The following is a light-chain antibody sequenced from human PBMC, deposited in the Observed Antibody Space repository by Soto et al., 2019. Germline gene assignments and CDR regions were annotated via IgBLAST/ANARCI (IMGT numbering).Light chain of an antibody. CDR2: GAS. Sequence: PGERVTLSCRTSQSVCSRCFAWYQQKPGQSPRLLIYGASTRATGIPDRFSGSGSGTDFTLTISRLEPEDFAVYYCQHYGTTPWPFGQGTKVAIK. CDR1: QSVCSRC. J-gene: IGKJ1*01. CDR3: QHYGTTPWP. V-gene: IGKV3-20*01.